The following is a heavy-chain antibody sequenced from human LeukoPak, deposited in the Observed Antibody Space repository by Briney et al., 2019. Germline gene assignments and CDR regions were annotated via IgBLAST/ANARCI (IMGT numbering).Heavy chain of an antibody. D-gene: IGHD6-19*01. V-gene: IGHV1-8*01. CDR3: ARGGSSGWYGAYNWFDP. CDR1: GYTFTSYD. CDR2: MNPNSGNT. Sequence: GASVKVPCKASGYTFTSYDINWVRQATGQGLEWMGWMNPNSGNTGYAQKFQGRVTMTRNTSISTAYMELSSLRSEDTAVYYCARGGSSGWYGAYNWFDPWGQGTLVTVSS. J-gene: IGHJ5*02.